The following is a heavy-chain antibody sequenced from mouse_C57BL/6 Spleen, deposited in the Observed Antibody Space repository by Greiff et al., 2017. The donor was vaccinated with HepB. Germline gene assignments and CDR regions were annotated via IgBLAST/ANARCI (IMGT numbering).Heavy chain of an antibody. CDR3: AREGGWLRDDY. CDR1: GFNIKDYY. CDR2: IDPEDGET. J-gene: IGHJ2*01. D-gene: IGHD2-2*01. V-gene: IGHV14-2*01. Sequence: VQLQQSGAELVKPGASVKLSCTASGFNIKDYYMHWVKQRTEQGLEWIGRIDPEDGETKYAPKFKGKATITADKASNTAYLQLSSLTSEDTAVYYCAREGGWLRDDYWGQGTTLTVAS.